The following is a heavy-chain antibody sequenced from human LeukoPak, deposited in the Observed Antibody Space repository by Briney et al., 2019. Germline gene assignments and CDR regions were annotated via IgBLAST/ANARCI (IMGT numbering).Heavy chain of an antibody. CDR2: IYSGGST. Sequence: PGGSLRLSCAASGSTVSSNYMSWVRQAPGKGLEWVSVIYSGGSTYYADSVKGRFTISRDNSKNTLYLQMNSLRAEDTAVYYCARDGQSGYAIYDYWGQGTLVTVSS. V-gene: IGHV3-53*01. D-gene: IGHD3-22*01. CDR3: ARDGQSGYAIYDY. CDR1: GSTVSSNY. J-gene: IGHJ4*02.